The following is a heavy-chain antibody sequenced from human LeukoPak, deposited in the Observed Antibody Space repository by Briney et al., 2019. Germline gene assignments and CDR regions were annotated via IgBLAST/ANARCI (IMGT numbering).Heavy chain of an antibody. V-gene: IGHV4-61*01. CDR1: GGSISSSSYY. CDR3: ARDRVGVSDY. CDR2: IYYSGST. J-gene: IGHJ4*02. D-gene: IGHD3-16*01. Sequence: SETLSLTCTVSGGSISSSSYYWGWIRQPPGKGLEWIGYIYYSGSTNYNPSLKSRVTISVDTSKNQFSLKLSSVTAADTAVYYCARDRVGVSDYWGQGTLVTASS.